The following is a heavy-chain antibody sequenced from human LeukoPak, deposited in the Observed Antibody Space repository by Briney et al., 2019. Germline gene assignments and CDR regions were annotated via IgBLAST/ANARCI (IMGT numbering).Heavy chain of an antibody. CDR1: GYTFTSYG. J-gene: IGHJ4*02. Sequence: ASVKVSCKASGYTFTSYGISWVRQAPGQGLEWMRWISAYNGNTNYARKLQGRVTMPTDTSTSTAYMELRSLRTDDTAVYYCAREQPMVRGVSDYWGQGTLVTVSS. CDR3: AREQPMVRGVSDY. CDR2: ISAYNGNT. D-gene: IGHD3-10*01. V-gene: IGHV1-18*01.